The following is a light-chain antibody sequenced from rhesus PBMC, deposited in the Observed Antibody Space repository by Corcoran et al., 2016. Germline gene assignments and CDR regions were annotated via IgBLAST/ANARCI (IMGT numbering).Light chain of an antibody. J-gene: IGLJ1*01. V-gene: IGLV2-13*02. CDR1: SSDIGGYNR. CDR3: SSYAVSSAYI. CDR2: EVS. Sequence: QAALTQSPSVSGSPGQSATISCTGTSSDIGGYNRVSWYQQHPGKAPKLMIYEVSKRPSGVSDRFSGSKSGNTASLTISGLQAEDEADYSCSSYAVSSAYIFGTGTRLTVL.